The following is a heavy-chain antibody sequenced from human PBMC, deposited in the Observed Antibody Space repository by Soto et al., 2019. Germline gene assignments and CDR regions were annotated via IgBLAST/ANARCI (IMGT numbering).Heavy chain of an antibody. D-gene: IGHD3-10*01. CDR2: ISYDGRNE. V-gene: IGHV3-30*18. J-gene: IGHJ4*02. CDR3: AKGVVREPAYFDY. Sequence: GGSLRLSCTVSGFTFSAFAMYWVRQAPGKGLEWVALISYDGRNEDYAESVRGRFTISRDNSKNTLYLDMNSLSAEDSAVYFCAKGVVREPAYFDYWGQGTLVTVSS. CDR1: GFTFSAFA.